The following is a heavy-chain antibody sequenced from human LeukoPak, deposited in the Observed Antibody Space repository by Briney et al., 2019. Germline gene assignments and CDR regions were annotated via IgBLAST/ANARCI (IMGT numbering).Heavy chain of an antibody. Sequence: ASVKVSCKASGYTFTSYGISWVRQAPGQGREWMGWISAYNGNTNYAQKLQGRVTMTTDTSTSTAYMELRSLRSDDTAVYYCARGGILTGYLDYYYYGMDVWGQGTTVTVSS. CDR2: ISAYNGNT. V-gene: IGHV1-18*01. CDR3: ARGGILTGYLDYYYYGMDV. J-gene: IGHJ6*02. CDR1: GYTFTSYG. D-gene: IGHD3-9*01.